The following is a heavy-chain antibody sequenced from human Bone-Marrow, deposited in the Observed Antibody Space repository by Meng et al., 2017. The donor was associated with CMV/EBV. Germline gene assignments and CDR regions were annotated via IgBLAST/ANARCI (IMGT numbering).Heavy chain of an antibody. CDR2: ISSSSSYI. CDR1: GFTFSSYS. J-gene: IGHJ5*02. CDR3: ARVDCITGTTCWFDP. V-gene: IGHV3-21*01. Sequence: GESLKISCAASGFTFSSYSMNWVRQAPGKGLEWVSSISSSSSYIYYADSVKGRFTISRDNAKNSLYLQMNSLRAEDTAVYYCARVDCITGTTCWFDPWGQGTLATVSS. D-gene: IGHD1-7*01.